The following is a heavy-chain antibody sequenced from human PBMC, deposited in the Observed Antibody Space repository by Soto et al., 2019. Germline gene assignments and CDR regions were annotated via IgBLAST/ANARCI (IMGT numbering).Heavy chain of an antibody. D-gene: IGHD2-2*01. CDR3: ARAVVGREDLDY. Sequence: QVQLVESGGGVVQPGMSLRVSCAASGFSFSYYAMHWVRHAPGKGPEWVAVTSHDEREKFYADSVKGRFTISRDNSSNTLSLLMSSLRPEDTAVYHCARAVVGREDLDYWGQGTLVALSS. CDR1: GFSFSYYA. CDR2: TSHDEREK. J-gene: IGHJ4*02. V-gene: IGHV3-30*04.